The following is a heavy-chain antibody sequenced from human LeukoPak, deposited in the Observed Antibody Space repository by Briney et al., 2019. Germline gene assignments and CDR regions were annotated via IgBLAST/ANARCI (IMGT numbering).Heavy chain of an antibody. CDR3: ARQDSKVGAYTGPYYFDY. CDR2: IDKSGST. CDR1: RASLSSDY. J-gene: IGHJ4*02. V-gene: IGHV4-59*08. D-gene: IGHD1-26*01. Sequence: SETLSLTCTVSRASLSSDYWSWVRQPPGKGLQWIGYIDKSGSTNYNPSLKSRVAISLDTSKNQVSLKVSSVTAADTAVYYCARQDSKVGAYTGPYYFDYWGQGTLVTVSS.